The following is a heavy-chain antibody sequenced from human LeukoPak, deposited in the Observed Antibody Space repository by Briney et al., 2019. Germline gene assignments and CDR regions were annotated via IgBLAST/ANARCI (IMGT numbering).Heavy chain of an antibody. Sequence: GGSLRLSCAASGFTFSDYYMTWIRQAPGKGLEWVSYISGVASDIYYGDSVKGRFTISRDNAKNSVYLQMNSLRAEDTAVYYCAKVQSYDSSGYVHYWGQGTLVTVSS. CDR3: AKVQSYDSSGYVHY. CDR1: GFTFSDYY. CDR2: ISGVASDI. D-gene: IGHD3-22*01. V-gene: IGHV3-11*01. J-gene: IGHJ4*02.